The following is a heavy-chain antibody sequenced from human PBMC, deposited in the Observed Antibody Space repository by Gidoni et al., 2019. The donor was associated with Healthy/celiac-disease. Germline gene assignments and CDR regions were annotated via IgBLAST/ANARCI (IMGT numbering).Heavy chain of an antibody. J-gene: IGHJ4*02. Sequence: EVQLVESGGGLVKPGGSLRFSCAASGFTFSSYSMNWVRQAPGRGLEWVSSISSSSSYIYYADSVKGRFTISRDNAKNSLYLQMNSLRAEDTAVYYCATLPIIAYYYDSSGYYYDYWGQGTLVTVSS. CDR2: ISSSSSYI. D-gene: IGHD3-22*01. CDR3: ATLPIIAYYYDSSGYYYDY. V-gene: IGHV3-21*01. CDR1: GFTFSSYS.